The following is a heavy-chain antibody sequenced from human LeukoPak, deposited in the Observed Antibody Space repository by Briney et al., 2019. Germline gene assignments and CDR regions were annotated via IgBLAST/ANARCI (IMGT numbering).Heavy chain of an antibody. J-gene: IGHJ4*02. D-gene: IGHD6-19*01. CDR1: GYTFTGYY. CDR2: INPNSGGT. Sequence: ASVKVSCKASGYTFTGYYMHWVRQAPGQGLEWMGWINPNSGGTNYAQKFQGRVTMTRDTSISTAYMELSRLRPDDTAVYYCARDLKMGYSSGRYSWGTGSSNDYWGQGTLVTVSS. V-gene: IGHV1-2*02. CDR3: ARDLKMGYSSGRYSWGTGSSNDY.